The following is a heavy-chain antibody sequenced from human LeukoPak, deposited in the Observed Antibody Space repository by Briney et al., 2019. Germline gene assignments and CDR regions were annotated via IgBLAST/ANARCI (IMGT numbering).Heavy chain of an antibody. CDR1: GFTFGDYA. J-gene: IGHJ4*02. Sequence: GGSLRLSCTASGFTFGDYAMSWFRQAPGKGLEWVGFIRSKTYGGTTENAASVKGRFSISRDDSKSIAYLQMNSLKTEDTAVYYCSRWTNSGWYHEPFDFWGQGTLATVSS. CDR3: SRWTNSGWYHEPFDF. D-gene: IGHD6-19*01. V-gene: IGHV3-49*03. CDR2: IRSKTYGGTT.